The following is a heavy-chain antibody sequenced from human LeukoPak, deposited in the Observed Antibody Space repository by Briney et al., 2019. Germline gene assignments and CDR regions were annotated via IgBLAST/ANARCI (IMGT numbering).Heavy chain of an antibody. CDR2: MYYSGGT. D-gene: IGHD3-10*01. CDR1: GDSISSSFY. CDR3: ASLGGVKYYVDY. Sequence: SETLSLTCTVSGDSISSSFYWGWIRQTPGKGLEWVGSMYYSGGTNYNSSLKGRVTISVDTSKNQFSLKLTSVAAPATAGFYCASLGGVKYYVDYWGEGTQVTVSS. J-gene: IGHJ4*02. V-gene: IGHV4-38-2*02.